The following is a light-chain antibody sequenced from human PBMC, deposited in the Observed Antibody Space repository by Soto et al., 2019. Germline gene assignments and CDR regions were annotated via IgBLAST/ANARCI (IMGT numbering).Light chain of an antibody. CDR3: QDYGSSPQT. Sequence: DIVLTQSPGTLSLSPGERATLSCRASQRISSNYLGWYQQKPGQAPRLLIYAASSRATGIPDRFSGSGSATDFTLTISRLEPEDFVVYYCQDYGSSPQTFGQGTKVEI. J-gene: IGKJ1*01. CDR2: AAS. CDR1: QRISSNY. V-gene: IGKV3-20*01.